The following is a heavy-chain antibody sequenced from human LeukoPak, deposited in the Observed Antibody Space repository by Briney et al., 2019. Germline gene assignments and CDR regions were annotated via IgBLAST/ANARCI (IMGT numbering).Heavy chain of an antibody. V-gene: IGHV4-59*01. J-gene: IGHJ3*02. Sequence: SETLSLTCTVSGGSISSYYWSWIRQPPGKGLEWIGYIYYSGSTNYNPSLKSRVTISVDTSKNQFSLKLSSVTAADTAVYYCARFDQLLGTFDAFDIWGQGTMATVSS. CDR1: GGSISSYY. D-gene: IGHD2-2*01. CDR3: ARFDQLLGTFDAFDI. CDR2: IYYSGST.